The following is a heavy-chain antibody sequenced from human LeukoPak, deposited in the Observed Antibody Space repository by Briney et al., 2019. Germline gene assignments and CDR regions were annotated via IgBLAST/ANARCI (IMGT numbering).Heavy chain of an antibody. CDR1: GFTFDDYA. CDR2: ISWNSGSI. J-gene: IGHJ4*02. Sequence: AGRSLRLSCAASGFTFDDYAMHWVRQAPGKGLEGVSGISWNSGSIGYADSVKGRFTISRDNAKNSLYLQMNSLRAEDTALYYCAKSNPDPPLPGYCTNGVCHYYFDYWGQGTLVTVSS. CDR3: AKSNPDPPLPGYCTNGVCHYYFDY. V-gene: IGHV3-9*01. D-gene: IGHD2-8*01.